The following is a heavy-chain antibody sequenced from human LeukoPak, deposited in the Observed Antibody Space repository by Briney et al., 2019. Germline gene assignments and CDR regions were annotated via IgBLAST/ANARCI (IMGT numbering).Heavy chain of an antibody. CDR2: ISVSGGTT. J-gene: IGHJ4*02. CDR1: GFTFSNYA. V-gene: IGHV3-23*01. CDR3: ARHDYGD. D-gene: IGHD4-17*01. Sequence: GGSLRLSCAASGFTFSNYAMSWVRQAPGKGLEWVSTISVSGGTTYYADSVKGRFTISRDNSRTTLYLQMNSLRAEDTAVYSCARHDYGDLGQGTLVTVSS.